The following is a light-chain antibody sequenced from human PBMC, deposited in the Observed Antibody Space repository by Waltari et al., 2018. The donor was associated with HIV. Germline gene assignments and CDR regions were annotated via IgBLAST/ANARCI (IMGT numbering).Light chain of an antibody. Sequence: DIVMTQSPDSLAVSLGERATFNCTSSRTVLFSSNNRNYLAWYQQKPGQPPELLIYWASTRESGVPDRFSGSGSATDFTLTITSLQAEDVAVYYCQQYYRTPLTFGGGTQVEIK. J-gene: IGKJ4*01. CDR2: WAS. CDR1: RTVLFSSNNRNY. V-gene: IGKV4-1*01. CDR3: QQYYRTPLT.